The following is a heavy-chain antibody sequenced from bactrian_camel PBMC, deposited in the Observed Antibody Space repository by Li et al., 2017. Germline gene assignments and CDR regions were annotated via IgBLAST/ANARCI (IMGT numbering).Heavy chain of an antibody. CDR3: AAEVFTNSADFGY. CDR2: IDSDGSP. V-gene: IGHV3S26*01. CDR1: QYAYSGHC. D-gene: IGHD3*01. J-gene: IGHJ4*01. Sequence: VQLVESGGGSVQAGGSLRLSCAASQYAYSGHCLGWFRQAPGKGREGVAAIDSDGSPIYADSVKGRFTISRGNAKNTLYLQMNNLKTEDTAVYYCAAEVFTNSADFGYWGQGTQVTVS.